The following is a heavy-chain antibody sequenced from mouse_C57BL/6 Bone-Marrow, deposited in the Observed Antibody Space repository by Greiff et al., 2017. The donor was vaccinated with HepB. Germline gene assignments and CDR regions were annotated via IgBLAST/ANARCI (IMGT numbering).Heavy chain of an antibody. CDR1: GYTFTSYW. CDR3: ARGTTVVYYFDY. D-gene: IGHD1-1*01. Sequence: QVQLQQPGAELVMPGASVKLSCKASGYTFTSYWMHWVKQRPGQGLEWIGELDPSDSYTNYNQKFKGKSTLTVDKSSITAYMQLRSLTSEYSAVYYCARGTTVVYYFDYWGQGTTLTVSS. CDR2: LDPSDSYT. V-gene: IGHV1-69*01. J-gene: IGHJ2*01.